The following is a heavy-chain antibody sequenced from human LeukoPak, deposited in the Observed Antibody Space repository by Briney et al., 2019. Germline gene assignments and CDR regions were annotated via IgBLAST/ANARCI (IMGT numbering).Heavy chain of an antibody. J-gene: IGHJ3*02. V-gene: IGHV4-39*07. CDR1: GGSISSSSYY. D-gene: IGHD2-2*01. CDR3: ASCLTVTSCRSPNDAFDI. CDR2: IYYSGST. Sequence: SETLSLTCTVSGGSISSSSYYWGWIRQPPGKGLEWIGSIYYSGSTNYNPSLKSRVTISVDTSKNQFSLKLSSVTAADTAVYYCASCLTVTSCRSPNDAFDIWGQGTMVTVSS.